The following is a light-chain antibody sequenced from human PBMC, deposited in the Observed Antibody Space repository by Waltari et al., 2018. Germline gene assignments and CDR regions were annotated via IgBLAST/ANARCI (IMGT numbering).Light chain of an antibody. V-gene: IGLV1-40*01. CDR1: SSDLGAGLH. CDR3: QSYDNSLRAWV. Sequence: QSVLPPPPSVSGAPGPTPTISRPRSSSDLGAGLHVHRYQQLPGTAPKLLIYATSKRPSGVPDRFSASRSGASASLAIAGLQAEDEADYYCQSYDNSLRAWVFGGGTKLTVL. CDR2: ATS. J-gene: IGLJ3*02.